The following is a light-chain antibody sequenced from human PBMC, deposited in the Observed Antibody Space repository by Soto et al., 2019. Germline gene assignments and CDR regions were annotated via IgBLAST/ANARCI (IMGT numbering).Light chain of an antibody. J-gene: IGKJ4*01. CDR1: QSVSSY. V-gene: IGKV3-11*01. CDR2: DAS. CDR3: QQRRNWPPGVT. Sequence: EIVLTQSPATLSLSPGERATLSCRASQSVSSYLAWYQQKPGQAPRLLIYDASNRATGIPARFSGSGSGTDSTLTISSLEPEDFAVYYCQQRRNWPPGVTFGGGTKVEIK.